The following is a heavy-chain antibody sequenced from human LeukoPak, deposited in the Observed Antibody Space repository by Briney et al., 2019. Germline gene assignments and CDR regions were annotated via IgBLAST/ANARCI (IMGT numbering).Heavy chain of an antibody. D-gene: IGHD6-19*01. V-gene: IGHV3-74*01. CDR1: GFTFSIYW. CDR2: ISSDGSNT. Sequence: PGGSLRLSCAASGFTFSIYWMHWVRQAPGKGLVWVSRISSDGSNTIYADSMKGRFTISRDNAKNTLYLQMNSLRAEDTGVYYCARAKSGWFPPDYWGQGTLVTFSS. J-gene: IGHJ4*02. CDR3: ARAKSGWFPPDY.